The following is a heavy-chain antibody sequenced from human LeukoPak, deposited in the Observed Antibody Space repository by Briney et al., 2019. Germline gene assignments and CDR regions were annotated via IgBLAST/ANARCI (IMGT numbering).Heavy chain of an antibody. D-gene: IGHD2-2*01. J-gene: IGHJ4*02. V-gene: IGHV3-33*01. CDR1: GVTFSSYG. CDR3: ARDSPWVPAAPSFDY. CDR2: IWYDGSNK. Sequence: GGSLRLSCAASGVTFSSYGMHWVRQAPGKGLEWVAVIWYDGSNKYYADSVKGRFTISRDNSKSTLYLQMNSLRAEDTAVYYCARDSPWVPAAPSFDYWGQGTLVTVSS.